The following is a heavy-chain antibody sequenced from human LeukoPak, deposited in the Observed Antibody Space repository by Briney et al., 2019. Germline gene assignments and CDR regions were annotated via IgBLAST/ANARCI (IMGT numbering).Heavy chain of an antibody. Sequence: PGGSLRLSCAASGFTFSSYAMSWVRQAPGKGLEWVANIKQDGSGKYYVDSVKGRFTISRDNAKNSLYLQMNSLRAEDTAVYYCARDRDDGYFDYWGQGTLVTVSS. CDR1: GFTFSSYA. CDR2: IKQDGSGK. CDR3: ARDRDDGYFDY. D-gene: IGHD3-10*01. V-gene: IGHV3-7*01. J-gene: IGHJ4*02.